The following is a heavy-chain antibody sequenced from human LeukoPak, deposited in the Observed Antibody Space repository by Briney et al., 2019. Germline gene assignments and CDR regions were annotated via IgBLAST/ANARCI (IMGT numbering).Heavy chain of an antibody. CDR1: GFTFSSYA. CDR2: IRYDGSNK. J-gene: IGHJ4*02. Sequence: GGSLRLSCAASGFTFSSYAMHWVRQAPGKGLEWVAFIRYDGSNKYYADSVKGRFTISRDNSKNTLYLQMNSLRAEDTAVYYCAKDRASITIFGVARNYFDYWGQETLVTVSS. D-gene: IGHD3-3*01. V-gene: IGHV3-30*02. CDR3: AKDRASITIFGVARNYFDY.